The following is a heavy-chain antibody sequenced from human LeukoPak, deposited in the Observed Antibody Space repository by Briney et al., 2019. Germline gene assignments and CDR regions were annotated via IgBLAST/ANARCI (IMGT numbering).Heavy chain of an antibody. CDR1: GYTFTGYY. D-gene: IGHD3-3*01. Sequence: ASVKVSCKASGYTFTGYYMHWVRQAPGQGLEWMGWINPNSGGTNYAQKFQGRVTMTRDTSISTAYMEPSRLRSEDTAVYYCARDGIFGSQWAFDIWGQGTMVTVSS. CDR3: ARDGIFGSQWAFDI. CDR2: INPNSGGT. J-gene: IGHJ3*02. V-gene: IGHV1-2*02.